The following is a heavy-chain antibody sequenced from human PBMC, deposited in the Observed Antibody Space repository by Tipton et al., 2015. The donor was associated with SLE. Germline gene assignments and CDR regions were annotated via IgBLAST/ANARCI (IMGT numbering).Heavy chain of an antibody. V-gene: IGHV4-4*07. J-gene: IGHJ2*01. CDR2: IHSSGST. D-gene: IGHD4-11*01. Sequence: TLSLTCTVFGGSISSYYWSWIRQPAGKGLEWIGQIHSSGSTSYNPSLKSRVIMSVDTSKNHFSLKLISVTAADTAVYYCAREFLNPVTTVHYYFDLWGRGTLVTVSS. CDR3: AREFLNPVTTVHYYFDL. CDR1: GGSISSYY.